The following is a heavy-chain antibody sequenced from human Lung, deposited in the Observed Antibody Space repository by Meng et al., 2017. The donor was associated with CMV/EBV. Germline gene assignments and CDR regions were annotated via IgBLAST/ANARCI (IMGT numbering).Heavy chain of an antibody. Sequence: SVXVSXXTSGGTFSTYTISWVRQAPGQGLEWMGRITPILDVPNYTQKFQGRLTITADKLTSTAYMELSSLRSEDTAMYYCARDLGYFYGSSAYGYDYWGQRTLVTVSS. CDR3: ARDLGYFYGSSAYGYDY. D-gene: IGHD3-22*01. CDR1: GGTFSTYT. V-gene: IGHV1-69*04. CDR2: ITPILDVP. J-gene: IGHJ4*02.